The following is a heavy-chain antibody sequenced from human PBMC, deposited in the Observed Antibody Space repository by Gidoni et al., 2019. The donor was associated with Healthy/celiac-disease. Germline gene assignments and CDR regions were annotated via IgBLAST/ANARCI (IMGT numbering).Heavy chain of an antibody. CDR2: INHSGST. J-gene: IGHJ4*02. CDR1: GGSFSGYY. D-gene: IGHD3-22*01. CDR3: ARGRSTTYYYDSSGYYGDY. V-gene: IGHV4-34*01. Sequence: QVQLHQLGAGLLKPSETLSLTCAVYGGSFSGYYWSWIRQPPGKGLEWIGEINHSGSTNYNPSLKSLVTISVDTSKNQFSLKLSSVTAADTAVYYCARGRSTTYYYDSSGYYGDYWGQGTLVTVSS.